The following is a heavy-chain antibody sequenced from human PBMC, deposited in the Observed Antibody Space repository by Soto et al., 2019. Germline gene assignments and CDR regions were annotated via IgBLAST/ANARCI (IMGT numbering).Heavy chain of an antibody. J-gene: IGHJ5*02. D-gene: IGHD6-19*01. V-gene: IGHV4-59*01. CDR2: IYYSGRP. Sequence: PSQALSPPGTVSAGSPSPYYSSWTRRPPGKGVKWSRHIYYSGRPNYKPSLKSRVTISVDTSKNQFFLKLSSATAADTAVYYCASSCIAVGGTPDRSDLCAQGSAVTVS. CDR1: AGSPSPYY. CDR3: ASSCIAVGGTPDRSDL.